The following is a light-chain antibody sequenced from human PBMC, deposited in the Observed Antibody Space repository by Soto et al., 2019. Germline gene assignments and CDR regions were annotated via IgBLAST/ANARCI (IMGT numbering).Light chain of an antibody. CDR1: QSVSSAY. V-gene: IGKV3-20*01. CDR2: NVS. CDR3: QQYNSWPLT. Sequence: EIVLTQSPGTLSLSPGERATLSCRASQSVSSAYLAWYQQKPGQAPRLLIYNVSRRATGIPDRFSGSGSGTDFTLTVSRLEPEDFAVYYCQQYNSWPLTFGGGTKVDIK. J-gene: IGKJ4*01.